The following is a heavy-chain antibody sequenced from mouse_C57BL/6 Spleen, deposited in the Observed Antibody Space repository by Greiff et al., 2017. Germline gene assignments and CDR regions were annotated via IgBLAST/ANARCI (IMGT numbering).Heavy chain of an antibody. CDR2: IDPETGGP. CDR3: TSHGLSPWFAY. V-gene: IGHV1-15*01. D-gene: IGHD1-1*01. CDR1: GYTFTDYE. Sequence: QVQLQQSGAELVRPGASVTLSCKASGYTFTDYEMNWVKQTPVPGLEWIGAIDPETGGPAYNQTFKGKAILTADKSSRTSFIELRSLTSEVSAVYYCTSHGLSPWFAYWGQGTLVTVSA. J-gene: IGHJ3*01.